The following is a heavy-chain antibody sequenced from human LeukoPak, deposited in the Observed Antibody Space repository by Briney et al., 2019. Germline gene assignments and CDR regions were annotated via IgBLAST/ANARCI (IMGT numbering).Heavy chain of an antibody. V-gene: IGHV4-34*01. Sequence: SETLSLTCAVYGGSFSGYYWSWIRQPPGKGLEWIGEINHSGSTYYNPSLKSRVTISVDTSKNQFSLKLSSVTAADTAVYYCARRIWFGELLYDYWGQGTLVTVSS. CDR1: GGSFSGYY. D-gene: IGHD3-10*01. J-gene: IGHJ4*02. CDR2: INHSGST. CDR3: ARRIWFGELLYDY.